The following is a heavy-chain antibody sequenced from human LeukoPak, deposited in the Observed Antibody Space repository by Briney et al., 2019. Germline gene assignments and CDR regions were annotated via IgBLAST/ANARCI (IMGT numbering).Heavy chain of an antibody. CDR3: AYSCRFGELFD. D-gene: IGHD3-10*01. Sequence: GGSLRLSCAASGFIFSDYYMTWIRQAPGKGLEWISYISTLGHTIYYADSVKGRFTISRDNAKNSLYLQMNNLRADDTAVYYCAYSCRFGELFDWGQGTLGTVSS. CDR2: ISTLGHTI. V-gene: IGHV3-11*01. J-gene: IGHJ4*02. CDR1: GFIFSDYY.